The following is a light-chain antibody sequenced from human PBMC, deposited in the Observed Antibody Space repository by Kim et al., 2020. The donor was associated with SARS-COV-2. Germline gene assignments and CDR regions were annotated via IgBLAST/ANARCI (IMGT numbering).Light chain of an antibody. CDR2: GRT. J-gene: IGLJ3*02. CDR3: CCRDRNAGRV. V-gene: IGLV3-19*01. Sequence: VALGQKGKIPCKGDSIRRYYASWYQQKPGQAPILVMYGRTNRPSGIPGRFSGSASGDTASLTITGAQAEDEADYYCCCRDRNAGRVFGGGTQLTV. CDR1: SIRRYY.